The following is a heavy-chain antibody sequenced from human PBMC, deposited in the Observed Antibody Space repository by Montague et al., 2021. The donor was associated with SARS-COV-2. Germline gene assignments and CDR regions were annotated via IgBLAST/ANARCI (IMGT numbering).Heavy chain of an antibody. CDR3: ATSGFLEWLFTMDGTFDY. CDR2: ISGSGGST. D-gene: IGHD3-3*01. V-gene: IGHV3-23*01. J-gene: IGHJ4*02. Sequence: SLRLSCAASGFTFSSYAMSWVRQAPGKGLEWVSAISGSGGSTYYADSVMGRFTISRDNSKNTLYLQMNSLRAEDTAVYYCATSGFLEWLFTMDGTFDYWGQGTLVTVSS. CDR1: GFTFSSYA.